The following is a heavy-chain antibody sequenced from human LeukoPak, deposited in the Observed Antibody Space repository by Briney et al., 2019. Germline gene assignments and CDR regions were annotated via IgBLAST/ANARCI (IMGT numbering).Heavy chain of an antibody. J-gene: IGHJ3*02. Sequence: ASVKVSCKASGYTFVSYGITWVRQAPGQGLEWMGWISVYNGDTKYAQNLQGRVTMTTDTSTSTAYMELRSLRSDDTAVYYCARETYYYDSSKGAFDIWGQGTMVTASS. D-gene: IGHD3-22*01. CDR2: ISVYNGDT. V-gene: IGHV1-18*04. CDR3: ARETYYYDSSKGAFDI. CDR1: GYTFVSYG.